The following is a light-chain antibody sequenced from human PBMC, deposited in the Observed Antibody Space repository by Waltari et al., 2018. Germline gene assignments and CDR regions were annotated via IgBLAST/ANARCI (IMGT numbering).Light chain of an antibody. Sequence: QSVLTQPPSVSAAPGQKVTISCSGTSTNLGNNYGSWYQQFPGTAPKLLIYDKNKRPSAFPALTSCSNAGTSATLGITGLPTGYEADYYCETWDSRLNAYVSGTGTKVTVL. J-gene: IGLJ1*01. V-gene: IGLV1-51*01. CDR2: DKN. CDR3: ETWDSRLNAYV. CDR1: STNLGNNY.